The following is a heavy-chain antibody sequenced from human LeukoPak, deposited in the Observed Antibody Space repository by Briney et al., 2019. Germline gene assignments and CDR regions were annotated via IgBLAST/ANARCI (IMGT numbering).Heavy chain of an antibody. D-gene: IGHD3-22*01. J-gene: IGHJ3*02. CDR2: IIPIFGTA. V-gene: IGHV1-69*05. CDR3: ARVEDSSGSYAFDI. CDR1: GGTFSSYA. Sequence: SVKVSCKASGGTFSSYAISWVRQAPGQGLEWMGRIIPIFGTANYAQKFQDRVTITMDESTSTAYMELRSLRSEDTAVYYCARVEDSSGSYAFDIWGQGTMVTVSS.